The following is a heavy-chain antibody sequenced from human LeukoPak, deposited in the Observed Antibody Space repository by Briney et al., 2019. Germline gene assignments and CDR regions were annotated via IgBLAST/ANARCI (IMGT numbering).Heavy chain of an antibody. CDR3: AKRGSKWDRDN. CDR1: GFIFSSYA. Sequence: GGSLRLSCAASGFIFSSYAMHWVRQAQGEVLGWLAVISYDGANTYYADSVKGRFTISKDTSKNTLYLQMSSLRAEDTAIYYCAKRGSKWDRDNWGQGTLVTVSS. J-gene: IGHJ4*02. V-gene: IGHV3-33*05. CDR2: ISYDGANT. D-gene: IGHD1-26*01.